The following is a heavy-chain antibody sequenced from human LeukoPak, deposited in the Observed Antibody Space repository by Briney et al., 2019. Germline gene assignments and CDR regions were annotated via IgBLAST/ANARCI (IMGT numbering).Heavy chain of an antibody. J-gene: IGHJ2*01. V-gene: IGHV3-9*01. Sequence: GGSLRLSCAASACSLDDYAMHWVRQAPGKGLRCGSCIRWNSGRIGHADSVKGRFTISRDNAKNSLYLQMNSLRAEDTALYYCAKLTARLEGYFDLWGRGTLVTVSS. CDR2: IRWNSGRI. D-gene: IGHD5-18*01. CDR1: ACSLDDYA. CDR3: AKLTARLEGYFDL.